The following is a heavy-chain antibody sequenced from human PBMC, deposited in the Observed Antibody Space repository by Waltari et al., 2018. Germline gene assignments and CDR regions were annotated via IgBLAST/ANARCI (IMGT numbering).Heavy chain of an antibody. CDR1: GFAFSSYH. CDR2: ISSASTFI. J-gene: IGHJ3*02. D-gene: IGHD1-7*01. CDR3: AREDRQVGLLGALDI. Sequence: EVQLVESGGGLAKPGGSLRRPCTASGFAFSSYHLPWVRQAPGKGLEWVSSISSASTFISYADSLKGRFRISRDNAKNTVSLLMNSLRAEDTAVYYCAREDRQVGLLGALDIWGQGTFVTVSS. V-gene: IGHV3-21*01.